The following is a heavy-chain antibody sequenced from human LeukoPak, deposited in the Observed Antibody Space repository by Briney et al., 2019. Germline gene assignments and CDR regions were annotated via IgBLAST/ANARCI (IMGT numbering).Heavy chain of an antibody. Sequence: GGSLRLSCAASGFTFSSYGMHWVRQAPGKGLEWVAVIWYDGSNKYYADSVKGRFTISRDNSKNTLYLQMKSLRAEDTAVYYCAKGYYSSSYVDYWGQGTLVTVSS. CDR2: IWYDGSNK. D-gene: IGHD6-6*01. V-gene: IGHV3-33*06. J-gene: IGHJ4*02. CDR3: AKGYYSSSYVDY. CDR1: GFTFSSYG.